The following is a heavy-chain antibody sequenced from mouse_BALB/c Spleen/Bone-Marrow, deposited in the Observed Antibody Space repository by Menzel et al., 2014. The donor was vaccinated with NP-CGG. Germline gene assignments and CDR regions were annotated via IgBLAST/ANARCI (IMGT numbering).Heavy chain of an antibody. CDR2: IWGGGST. V-gene: IGHV2-6-5*01. Sequence: VKLVESGPGLVSPSQSLSIPCTVSGFSLTDYGVSWIRQPPGKGLEWLGVIWGGGSTYYNSALKSRLSISKDNSKSXKFSKKNTLQNDITHTCNSAKNSARDYAMDYRGQRDSLTASS. CDR1: GFSLTDYG. D-gene: IGHD3-3*01. J-gene: IGHJ4*01. CDR3: AKNSARDYAMDY.